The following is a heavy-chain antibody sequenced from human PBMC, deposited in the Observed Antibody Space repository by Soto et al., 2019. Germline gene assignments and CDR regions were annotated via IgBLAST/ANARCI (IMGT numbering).Heavy chain of an antibody. V-gene: IGHV3-21*01. CDR3: ARESNYDFWSGAYYYYMDV. Sequence: GGSLRLSCAASGFTFSSYSMNWVRRAPGKGLERVSSISSSSSYIYYADSVKGRFTISRDNAKNSLYLQMNSLRAEDTAVYYCARESNYDFWSGAYYYYMDVWGKGTTVTVPS. J-gene: IGHJ6*03. D-gene: IGHD3-3*01. CDR2: ISSSSSYI. CDR1: GFTFSSYS.